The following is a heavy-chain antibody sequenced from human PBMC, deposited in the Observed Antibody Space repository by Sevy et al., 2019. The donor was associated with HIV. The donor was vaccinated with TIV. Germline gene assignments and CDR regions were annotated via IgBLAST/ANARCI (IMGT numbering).Heavy chain of an antibody. CDR3: ARVDAALYYYGMDV. CDR1: GGSISSYY. V-gene: IGHV4-59*13. CDR2: IYYSGST. J-gene: IGHJ6*02. Sequence: SETLSLTCTVSGGSISSYYWSWIRQPPGKGLEWIGYIYYSGSTNYNPSLKSRVTISVDTSKNQFSLKLSSVTAADTAVYYCARVDAALYYYGMDVWGRGTTVTVSS.